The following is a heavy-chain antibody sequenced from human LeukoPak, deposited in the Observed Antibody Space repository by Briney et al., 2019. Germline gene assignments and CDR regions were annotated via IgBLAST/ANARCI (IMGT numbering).Heavy chain of an antibody. D-gene: IGHD3-10*01. CDR2: ISSSSYI. Sequence: GGSLRLSCAASGFTFSSYSMNWVRQAPGKGLEWVSSISSSSYIYYADSVKGRFTISRDNAKNSLYLQMNGLRAEDTAVYYCAKLLSWYYFDYWGQGTLVTVSS. V-gene: IGHV3-21*04. J-gene: IGHJ4*02. CDR1: GFTFSSYS. CDR3: AKLLSWYYFDY.